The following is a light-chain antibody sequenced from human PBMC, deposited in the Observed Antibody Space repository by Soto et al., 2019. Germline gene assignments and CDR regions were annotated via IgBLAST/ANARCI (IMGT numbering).Light chain of an antibody. CDR3: QQYGSLPIT. CDR2: DSL. CDR1: QDIGDS. V-gene: IGKV1-33*01. Sequence: DIQMTQSPSSLSASVGARVTISCQARQDIGDSLNWYQQKEGRTPKLLIYDSLHLEPGVPSRFSGSRSGTRFSLTISSMQPEDVATYFCQQYGSLPITFGQGTQL. J-gene: IGKJ5*01.